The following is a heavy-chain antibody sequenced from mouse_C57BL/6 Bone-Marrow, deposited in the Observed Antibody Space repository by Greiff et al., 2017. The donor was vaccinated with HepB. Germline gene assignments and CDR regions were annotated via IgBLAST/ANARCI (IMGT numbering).Heavy chain of an antibody. J-gene: IGHJ2*01. V-gene: IGHV5-6*01. CDR2: ISSGGSYT. CDR1: GFTFSSYG. D-gene: IGHD1-1*01. Sequence: EVKLMESGGDLVKPGGSLKLSCAASGFTFSSYGMSWVRQTPDKRLEWVATISSGGSYTYYPDSVKGRFTISRDNAKNTLYLQMSSLKSEDTAMYYCARSTVVDYWGQGTTLTVSS. CDR3: ARSTVVDY.